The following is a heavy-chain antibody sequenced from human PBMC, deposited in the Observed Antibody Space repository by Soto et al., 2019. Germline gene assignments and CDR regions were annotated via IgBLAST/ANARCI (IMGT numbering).Heavy chain of an antibody. V-gene: IGHV3-30*03. CDR1: GFTFSSYG. J-gene: IGHJ4*02. D-gene: IGHD4-17*01. CDR2: ISYDGHKT. CDR3: ARDYISAVTFFLEY. Sequence: VQLVESGGGVVHPGASLRLSCAASGFTFSSYGLHWVRQAPGKGLEWLAFISYDGHKTYYADSVKGRFAISRDNSQNTQFLYMSGLRVDDTAVYYCARDYISAVTFFLEYWGQGALVTVSS.